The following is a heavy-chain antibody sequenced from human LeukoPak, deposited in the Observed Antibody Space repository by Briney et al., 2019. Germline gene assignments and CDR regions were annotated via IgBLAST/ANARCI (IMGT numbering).Heavy chain of an antibody. CDR2: INPSGGST. V-gene: IGHV1-46*01. J-gene: IGHJ4*02. CDR3: ARDRHYYDSSDSKGVMGN. Sequence: PGASVKVSCKASGYTFTSYYMHWVRQAPGQGLEWMGIINPSGGSTSYAQKFQGRVTMTRDMSTSTVYMELSSLRSEDTAVYYCARDRHYYDSSDSKGVMGNWGQGTLVTVSS. D-gene: IGHD3-22*01. CDR1: GYTFTSYY.